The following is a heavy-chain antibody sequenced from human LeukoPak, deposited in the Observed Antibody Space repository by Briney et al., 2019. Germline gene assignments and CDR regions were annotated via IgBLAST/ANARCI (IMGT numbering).Heavy chain of an antibody. J-gene: IGHJ4*02. CDR2: ISDSGAST. Sequence: GGSLRLSCAASGFTFSSYTMSWVRQAPGKGLEWVSAISDSGASTYYADSVKGRFTISRDNFKNTLFLQMNSLRAEDTAVYYCAKDRVVGSTYYFDYWGQGTLVTVSS. V-gene: IGHV3-23*01. D-gene: IGHD1-26*01. CDR1: GFTFSSYT. CDR3: AKDRVVGSTYYFDY.